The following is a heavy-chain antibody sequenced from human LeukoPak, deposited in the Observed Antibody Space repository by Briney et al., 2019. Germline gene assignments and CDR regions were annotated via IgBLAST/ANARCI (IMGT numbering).Heavy chain of an antibody. CDR3: ARGSGSYYYFDY. Sequence: GSVKVSCKASGYTFINYGTSWVRQAPGQGLEWMGWISPYNGDTDYAQKVQGRVTMTTDTSTSTAYMELRSLTSDDTAVYYCARGSGSYYYFDYWGQGSLVTVSS. CDR1: GYTFINYG. V-gene: IGHV1-18*04. CDR2: ISPYNGDT. J-gene: IGHJ4*02. D-gene: IGHD1-26*01.